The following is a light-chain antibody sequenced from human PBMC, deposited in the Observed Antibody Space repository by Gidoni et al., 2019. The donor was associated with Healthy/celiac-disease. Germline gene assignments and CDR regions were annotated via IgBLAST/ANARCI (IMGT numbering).Light chain of an antibody. J-gene: IGKJ1*01. V-gene: IGKV3-15*01. CDR2: GAS. CDR3: QQYNNWPPPT. CDR1: QSVSSN. Sequence: EIVMTQSPATLSVSPGERATLSCRASQSVSSNLAWYQQKPGQAPRLLIYGASTRATGIPARFSGSGSGTEFTLTISSLQSEDFAVYYCQQYNNWPPPTFGPXTKLEFK.